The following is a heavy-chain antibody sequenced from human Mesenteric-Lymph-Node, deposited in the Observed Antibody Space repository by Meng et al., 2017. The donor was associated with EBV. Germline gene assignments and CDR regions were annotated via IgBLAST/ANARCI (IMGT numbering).Heavy chain of an antibody. V-gene: IGHV4-59*11. CDR1: GDSISPRH. CDR3: ARWGATGPFDY. Sequence: QVQLRESGPGLVKPSETLSLTCSVSGDSISPRHWSWIRQPPGKGLEWIAYIHYTGNTKYNPSLESRVTISVDTSKNQFSLRLTSVTAADTAVYYCARWGATGPFDYWGQGTLVTVSS. D-gene: IGHD1-26*01. J-gene: IGHJ4*02. CDR2: IHYTGNT.